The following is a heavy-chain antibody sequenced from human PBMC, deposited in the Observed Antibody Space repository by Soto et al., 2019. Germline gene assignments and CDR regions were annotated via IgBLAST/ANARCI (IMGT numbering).Heavy chain of an antibody. Sequence: EVQLVESGGGLVQPGRSLRLSCAASGFTFEDHAMHGVRQSPGKGLEWVSGISWNSGRTAYGDSVKGRFTISRDNAKNSLYLQVSGLRPEDTAMYYCARHTGALGAARPALDYWGQGTLVTVSS. V-gene: IGHV3-9*01. J-gene: IGHJ4*02. CDR3: ARHTGALGAARPALDY. CDR1: GFTFEDHA. D-gene: IGHD6-6*01. CDR2: ISWNSGRT.